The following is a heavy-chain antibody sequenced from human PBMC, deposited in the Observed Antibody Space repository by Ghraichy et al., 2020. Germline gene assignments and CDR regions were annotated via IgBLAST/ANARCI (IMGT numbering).Heavy chain of an antibody. CDR3: TTTRACSGGSCYLYYYYGMDV. CDR2: IKSKTDGGTT. CDR1: GFTFSNAW. Sequence: GESLRLSCAASGFTFSNAWMSWVRQAPGKGLEWVGRIKSKTDGGTTDYAAPVKGRFTISRDDSKNTLYLQMNSLKTEDTAVYYCTTTRACSGGSCYLYYYYGMDVWGQGTTVTVSS. J-gene: IGHJ6*02. D-gene: IGHD2-15*01. V-gene: IGHV3-15*01.